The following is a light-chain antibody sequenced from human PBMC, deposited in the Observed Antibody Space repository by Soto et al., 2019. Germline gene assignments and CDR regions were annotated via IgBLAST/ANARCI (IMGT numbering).Light chain of an antibody. Sequence: QSALTQPASVSGSPGQSITISCTGTSSDVDVYNYVSWYQHHPGKAPKVVIYEVSNRPSGVSNRFSASKSGNTASLTISGLQAEDEADYYCASYTGINTGVFGGGTKLTVL. J-gene: IGLJ2*01. CDR3: ASYTGINTGV. CDR1: SSDVDVYNY. CDR2: EVS. V-gene: IGLV2-14*01.